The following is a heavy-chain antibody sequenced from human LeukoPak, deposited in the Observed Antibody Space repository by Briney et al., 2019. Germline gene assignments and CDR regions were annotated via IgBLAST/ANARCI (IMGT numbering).Heavy chain of an antibody. CDR2: INHSGST. V-gene: IGHV4-34*01. CDR3: ARYYGSGLNKIDY. CDR1: GGSFNGYY. Sequence: SETLSLTCAVYGGSFNGYYWTWIRQPPGKGLEWIGEINHSGSTDYNLSLKSRLTISVDTSNKQISLKLSSVTAADTAVYYCARYYGSGLNKIDYWGQGTLVTVSS. D-gene: IGHD3-10*01. J-gene: IGHJ4*02.